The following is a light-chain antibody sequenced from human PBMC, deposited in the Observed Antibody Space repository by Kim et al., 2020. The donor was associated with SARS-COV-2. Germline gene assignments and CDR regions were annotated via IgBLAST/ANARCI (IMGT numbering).Light chain of an antibody. Sequence: EIVLTPFPGTLSLSPGERATLSCRASQSITTNFLAWFQQKPGQAPRLLVYDASSRATGIPDRFSGSGSGTDFTLIISRLEPEDFAVYYCQQYHSSPRTFGQGTKVDIK. J-gene: IGKJ1*01. CDR1: QSITTNF. CDR2: DAS. V-gene: IGKV3-20*01. CDR3: QQYHSSPRT.